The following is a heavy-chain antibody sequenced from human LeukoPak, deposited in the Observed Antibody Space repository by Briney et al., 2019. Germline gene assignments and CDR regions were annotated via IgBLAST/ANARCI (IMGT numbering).Heavy chain of an antibody. V-gene: IGHV3-21*01. J-gene: IGHJ4*02. CDR1: GFTFSSYS. CDR2: ISSSSSYI. Sequence: GGSLRLSCAASGFTFSSYSMNWVRQAPGKGLEWVSSISSSSSYIYYADSVKGRFTISRDNAKNSLYLQMNSLRAEDTAVYYCAVLLLYCSSTSCSFDYWGQGTLVTVSS. CDR3: AVLLLYCSSTSCSFDY. D-gene: IGHD2-2*01.